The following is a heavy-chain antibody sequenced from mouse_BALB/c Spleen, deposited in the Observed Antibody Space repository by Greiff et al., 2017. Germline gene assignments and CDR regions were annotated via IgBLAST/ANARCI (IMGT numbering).Heavy chain of an antibody. V-gene: IGHV14-3*02. Sequence: EVKLQESGAELVKPGASVKLSCTASGFNIKDTYMHWVKQRPEQGLEWIGRIDPANGNTKYDPKFQGKATITADTSSNTAYLQLSSLTSEDTAVYYCARGGLDYGSRDAMDYWGQGTSVTVSS. CDR3: ARGGLDYGSRDAMDY. J-gene: IGHJ4*01. D-gene: IGHD1-1*01. CDR2: IDPANGNT. CDR1: GFNIKDTY.